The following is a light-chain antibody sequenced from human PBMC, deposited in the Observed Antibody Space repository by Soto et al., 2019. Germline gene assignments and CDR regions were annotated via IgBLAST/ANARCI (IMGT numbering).Light chain of an antibody. CDR3: QQYYSPLSLT. J-gene: IGKJ4*01. CDR2: WAS. CDR1: QSVLYSSDNKNY. Sequence: DIVMTQSPDSLAVSLGERATINCKSSQSVLYSSDNKNYLAWYQQKPGQPPKLLIKWASTRETGVPDRFSGSGSGTDFTLTISSLQAEYVAVYYCQQYYSPLSLTFGGGTKVEIK. V-gene: IGKV4-1*01.